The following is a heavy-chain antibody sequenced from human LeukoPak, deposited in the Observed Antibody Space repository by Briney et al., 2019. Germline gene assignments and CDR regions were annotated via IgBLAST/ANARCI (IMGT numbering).Heavy chain of an antibody. J-gene: IGHJ6*02. V-gene: IGHV1-18*01. CDR3: ARRIVVVPAGTPCYYYGMDV. Sequence: ASVKVSCKASGYTFTSYGISWVRPAPGQGLEWVGWISAYNGNTNYAQKLQGRVTMTTDTSTSTAYMELRSLRSDDTAVYYCARRIVVVPAGTPCYYYGMDVWGQGTTVTVSS. CDR2: ISAYNGNT. D-gene: IGHD2-2*01. CDR1: GYTFTSYG.